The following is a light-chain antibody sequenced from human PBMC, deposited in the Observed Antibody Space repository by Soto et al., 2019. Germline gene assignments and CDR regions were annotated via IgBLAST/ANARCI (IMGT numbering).Light chain of an antibody. Sequence: DIQLTQSPSFLSASVGDRVTITCRASQGISSYLAWYQQKPGKAPRLLIYAASTLQSGVPSRFSGSVSGTEFTLTISSLQPEDFATYYCQQLNSYPHTFGGGTKVEIK. V-gene: IGKV1-9*01. CDR2: AAS. J-gene: IGKJ4*01. CDR3: QQLNSYPHT. CDR1: QGISSY.